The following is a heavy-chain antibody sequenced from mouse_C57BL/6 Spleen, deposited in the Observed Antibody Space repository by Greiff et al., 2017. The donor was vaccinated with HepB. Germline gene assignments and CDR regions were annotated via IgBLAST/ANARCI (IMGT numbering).Heavy chain of an antibody. CDR3: ARSYDYSYAMDY. CDR1: GYTFTSYW. V-gene: IGHV1-69*01. Sequence: QVHVKQPGAELVMPGASVKLSCKASGYTFTSYWMHWVKQRPGQGLEWIGEIDPSDSYTNYNQKFKGKSTLTVDKSSSTAYMQLSSLTSEDSAVYYCARSYDYSYAMDYWGQGTSVTVSS. J-gene: IGHJ4*01. D-gene: IGHD2-4*01. CDR2: IDPSDSYT.